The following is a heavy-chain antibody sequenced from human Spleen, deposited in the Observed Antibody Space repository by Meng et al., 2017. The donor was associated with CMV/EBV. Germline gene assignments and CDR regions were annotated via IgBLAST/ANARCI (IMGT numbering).Heavy chain of an antibody. CDR3: ATGYYDFWSGYFDY. CDR2: ISWDGGST. Sequence: GESLKISCAASGFTFDDYAMHWVRQAPGKGLEWVSLISWDGGSTYYADSVKGRFTISRDNSKNSLHLQMNSLRAEDTALYYCATGYYDFWSGYFDYWGQGTLVTVSS. CDR1: GFTFDDYA. J-gene: IGHJ4*02. D-gene: IGHD3-3*01. V-gene: IGHV3-43D*03.